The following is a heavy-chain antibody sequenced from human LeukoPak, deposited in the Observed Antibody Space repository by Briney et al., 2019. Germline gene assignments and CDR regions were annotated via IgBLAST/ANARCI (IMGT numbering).Heavy chain of an antibody. CDR1: GGSISSYY. V-gene: IGHV4-59*12. CDR3: ARDRRSGSYYEYYYYGMDV. Sequence: SETLSLTCTVSGGSISSYYWSWIRQPPGKGLEWIGYIYYSGTTYYNPSLESRVTISVDKSKNQFSLKLSSVTAADTAVYYCARDRRSGSYYEYYYYGMDVWGQGTTVTVSS. D-gene: IGHD1-26*01. CDR2: IYYSGTT. J-gene: IGHJ6*02.